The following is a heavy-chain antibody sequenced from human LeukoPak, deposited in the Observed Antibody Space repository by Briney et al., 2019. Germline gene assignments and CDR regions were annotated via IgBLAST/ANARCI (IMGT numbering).Heavy chain of an antibody. J-gene: IGHJ6*03. CDR2: IYVTGST. CDR3: AGHIGGGIEDMDV. Sequence: SETLSLTCTVSGGSIGTYYWSWIRQSPGKGLEWIGYIYVTGSTRYNPYLQSRVTISVDTSRNQFFLKMSSVTAADTAVHYCAGHIGGGIEDMDVWGKGTKVTVSS. CDR1: GGSIGTYY. V-gene: IGHV4-59*08. D-gene: IGHD3-16*02.